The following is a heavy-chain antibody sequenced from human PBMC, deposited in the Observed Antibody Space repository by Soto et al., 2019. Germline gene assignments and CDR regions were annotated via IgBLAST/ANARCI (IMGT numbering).Heavy chain of an antibody. Sequence: GGSLRLSCAAAGFTFSSYAMTWVRQAPGKGLEWVSTITGSGGSTYYADSVKGRFTISRDNSKNTLYLQMNSLRAEDTAVYYCAKDRTTMYDGFDNWGQGTMVTVS. CDR2: ITGSGGST. J-gene: IGHJ3*02. CDR1: GFTFSSYA. V-gene: IGHV3-23*01. CDR3: AKDRTTMYDGFDN. D-gene: IGHD1-7*01.